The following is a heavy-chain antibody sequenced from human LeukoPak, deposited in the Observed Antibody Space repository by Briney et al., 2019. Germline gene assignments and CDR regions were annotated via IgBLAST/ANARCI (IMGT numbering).Heavy chain of an antibody. Sequence: SETLSLTCTVSGGSISSYYWSWIRQPPGKGLEWIGYIYYSGSTNYNPSLKSRVTISVDTFKNQFSLKLSSVTAADTAVYYCASSAYDILTGYYTFFDYWGQGTLVTVSS. V-gene: IGHV4-59*01. CDR3: ASSAYDILTGYYTFFDY. J-gene: IGHJ4*02. D-gene: IGHD3-9*01. CDR1: GGSISSYY. CDR2: IYYSGST.